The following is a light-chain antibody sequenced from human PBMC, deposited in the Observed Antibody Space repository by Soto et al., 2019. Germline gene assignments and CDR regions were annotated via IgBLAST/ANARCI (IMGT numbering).Light chain of an antibody. V-gene: IGKV1-5*03. CDR1: QSISAW. CDR3: QQYNDYSWT. Sequence: DIQMTQSPSTLSASVGARARINCRARQSISAWLAWYQQRPGKAPRLLIYKASTLEIGVPSRFSGSGSGTELTLTISSLQPDDVAIYYCQQYNDYSWTFGQGTKVDIK. CDR2: KAS. J-gene: IGKJ1*01.